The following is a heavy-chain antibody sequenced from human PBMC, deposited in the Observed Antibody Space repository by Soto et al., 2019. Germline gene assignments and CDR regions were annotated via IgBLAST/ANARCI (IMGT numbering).Heavy chain of an antibody. V-gene: IGHV1-69*01. Sequence: QVQLVQSGAEVKKPGSSVKVSCKASGGTFSSYAISWVRQAPGQGLEWMGGIIPIFGTANYAQKFQGRVTITADESTSTAYMELSSLRSGDTAVYYCARDGPSGGSCYDCYYGMDVWGQGTTVTVSS. D-gene: IGHD2-15*01. CDR2: IIPIFGTA. J-gene: IGHJ6*02. CDR1: GGTFSSYA. CDR3: ARDGPSGGSCYDCYYGMDV.